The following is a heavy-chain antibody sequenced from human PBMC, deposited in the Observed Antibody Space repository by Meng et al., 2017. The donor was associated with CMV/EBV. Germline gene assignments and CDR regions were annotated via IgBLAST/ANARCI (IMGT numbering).Heavy chain of an antibody. CDR2: IYHSGST. J-gene: IGHJ4*02. CDR1: GYSISSGYY. Sequence: SETLSLTCTVSGYSISSGYYWGWIRQPPGNGLEWIGSIYHSGSTYYNPSLKSRVTISVDTSKNQFSLKLSAGTAADTAVYYCASLIAARERNDYWGQGTLVTVSS. D-gene: IGHD6-6*01. CDR3: ASLIAARERNDY. V-gene: IGHV4-38-2*02.